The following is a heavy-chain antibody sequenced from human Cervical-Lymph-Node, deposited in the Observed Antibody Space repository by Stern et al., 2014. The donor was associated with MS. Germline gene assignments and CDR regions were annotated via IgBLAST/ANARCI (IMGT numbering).Heavy chain of an antibody. CDR1: GYTFTSYG. J-gene: IGHJ4*02. Sequence: IQLVQSGAEVKKPGASVRVTCKASGYTFTSYGISWVRQAPGQGLEWMGWISAYNGHANYTQKLKGRVTMTRDTSTSTAYMELRSLRSDDTAVYYCARGIAVAEDWGQGTQVTVSS. V-gene: IGHV1-18*04. CDR2: ISAYNGHA. D-gene: IGHD6-19*01. CDR3: ARGIAVAED.